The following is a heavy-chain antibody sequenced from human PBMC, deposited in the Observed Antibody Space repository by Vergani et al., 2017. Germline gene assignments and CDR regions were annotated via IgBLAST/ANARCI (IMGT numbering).Heavy chain of an antibody. CDR1: GFTFSNFA. D-gene: IGHD3-10*01. Sequence: EVQLLESGGGLVQPGGSLRLSCAASGFTFSNFAMSWVRQAPGKGLEWVSTIVGSGVITYYADSVKGRVTISRDTSKNTLHLQINNLRVEDTAVYYCARGNYYGSGTYVDPWGQGTLVTVSS. J-gene: IGHJ5*02. V-gene: IGHV3-23*01. CDR2: IVGSGVIT. CDR3: ARGNYYGSGTYVDP.